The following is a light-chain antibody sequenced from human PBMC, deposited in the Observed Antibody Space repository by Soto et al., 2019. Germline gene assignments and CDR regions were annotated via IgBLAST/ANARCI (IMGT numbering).Light chain of an antibody. CDR1: QSLLHSNGYNY. CDR2: LGS. J-gene: IGKJ1*01. Sequence: EIVMTQSPLSLSVTPGEPASICCRASQSLLHSNGYNYLDWYVQKPGQSPQLLIYLGSNRASGVPDRFSGSGSGTDFTLKISRVEAEDVGVYYCMQALQTRTFGQGTKVDI. CDR3: MQALQTRT. V-gene: IGKV2-28*01.